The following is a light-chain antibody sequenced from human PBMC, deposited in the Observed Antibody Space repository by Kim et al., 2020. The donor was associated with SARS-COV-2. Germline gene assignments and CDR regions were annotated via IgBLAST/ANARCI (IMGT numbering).Light chain of an antibody. CDR1: SGDVGGYNY. V-gene: IGLV2-14*03. CDR2: DVS. Sequence: QSALTQPASVSGSPGQSITISCTGTSGDVGGYNYVSWYQQHPGKAPKLMIYDVSNRPSGVSNRFSGSKSGNTASLTISGLQAEDEADYFRSSYTSTNILLFGGGTQLTVL. J-gene: IGLJ2*01. CDR3: SSYTSTNILL.